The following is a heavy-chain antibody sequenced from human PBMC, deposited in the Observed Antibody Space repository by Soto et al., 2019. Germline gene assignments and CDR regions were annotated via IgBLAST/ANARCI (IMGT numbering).Heavy chain of an antibody. CDR2: IYYSGST. Sequence: QVQLQESGPGLVKPSQTLSLTCTVSGGSISSGGYYWSWIRQHPGKGLEWIGYIYYSGSTYYNPSLKCRVTISVDTSKNQFSLKVSSVTAADTAVYYCARVPIDRSGYSPGFDYWGQGTLVTVSS. J-gene: IGHJ4*02. CDR3: ARVPIDRSGYSPGFDY. V-gene: IGHV4-31*03. CDR1: GGSISSGGYY. D-gene: IGHD3-22*01.